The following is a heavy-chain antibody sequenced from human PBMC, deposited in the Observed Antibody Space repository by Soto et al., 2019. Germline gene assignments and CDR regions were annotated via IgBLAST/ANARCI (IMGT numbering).Heavy chain of an antibody. J-gene: IGHJ3*02. CDR2: IWYDGSNK. CDR1: GFTFSSYG. V-gene: IGHV3-33*01. D-gene: IGHD2-15*01. Sequence: QVQLVESGGGVVQPGRSLRLSCAASGFTFSSYGMHWVRQAPGKGLEWVAVIWYDGSNKYYADSVKGRFTISRDNSKNTLYLQMNSLRAEDTAVYYCARDSGGNGLGIWGQGTMVTVYS. CDR3: ARDSGGNGLGI.